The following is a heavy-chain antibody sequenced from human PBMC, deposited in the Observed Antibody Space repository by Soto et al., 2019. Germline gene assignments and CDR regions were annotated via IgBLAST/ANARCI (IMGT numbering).Heavy chain of an antibody. J-gene: IGHJ6*02. CDR2: ISYDGSNK. CDR3: ARDGHSSYDLLTGYLPSYYYYGMDV. Sequence: PGGSLRLSCAASGFTFSSYAMHGVRQAPGKXLEWGAVISYDGSNKYYADSVKGRFTISRDNSKNSLYLQMNRLRAEDTAVYYCARDGHSSYDLLTGYLPSYYYYGMDVWGQGTTVTVSS. D-gene: IGHD3-9*01. CDR1: GFTFSSYA. V-gene: IGHV3-30-3*01.